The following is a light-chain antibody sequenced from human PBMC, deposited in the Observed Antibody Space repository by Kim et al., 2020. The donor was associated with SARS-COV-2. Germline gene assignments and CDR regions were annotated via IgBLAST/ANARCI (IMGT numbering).Light chain of an antibody. CDR2: GAS. CDR1: QDIGID. V-gene: IGKV1-17*01. J-gene: IGKJ5*01. Sequence: SVGDSVTIICRASQDIGIDLGWYQQSPGRAPKCLIYGASNLQSVVPSRFSGSGSVTEFTLTINSLQPEDFATYFCLQHRTYPITFGQGTRLEIK. CDR3: LQHRTYPIT.